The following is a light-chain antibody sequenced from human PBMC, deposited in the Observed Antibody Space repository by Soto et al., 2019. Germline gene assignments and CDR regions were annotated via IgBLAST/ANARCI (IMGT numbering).Light chain of an antibody. Sequence: DIQMTQSPSTLSASVGDRVTITCRASQSISSWLAWYQQKPGKAPKLLIYKASTLKSGVPSRFSGSGSGTEFTLTISSLQPDDFATYYCHQYYGYPYTFGQGTKVDIK. CDR2: KAS. V-gene: IGKV1-5*03. J-gene: IGKJ2*01. CDR3: HQYYGYPYT. CDR1: QSISSW.